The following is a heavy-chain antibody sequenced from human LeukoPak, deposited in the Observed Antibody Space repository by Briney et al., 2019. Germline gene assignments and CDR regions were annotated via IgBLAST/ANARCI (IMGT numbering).Heavy chain of an antibody. Sequence: SETLSLTCTVSGGSISSYYWSWIRQPPGKGLEWIGYIYYSGSTNYNPSLKSRVTISVDTSKNQFSLKLSSVTAADTAVHYCARQERAFDTWGQGTMVTVSS. CDR1: GGSISSYY. V-gene: IGHV4-59*01. CDR2: IYYSGST. J-gene: IGHJ3*02. CDR3: ARQERAFDT.